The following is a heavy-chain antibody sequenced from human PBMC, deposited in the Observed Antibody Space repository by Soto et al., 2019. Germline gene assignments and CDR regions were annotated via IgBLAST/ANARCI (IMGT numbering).Heavy chain of an antibody. CDR2: IYYSGN. Sequence: SETLSLTCNVSGGSISNFHLSWIRQPPGKGLEWIGYIYYSGNYYNPSLTSRVSMSLDKSKNQFSLHPKSVTAADTALYFCALGGYNYGRPFDFWGQGTRVTVS. V-gene: IGHV4-59*01. CDR3: ALGGYNYGRPFDF. CDR1: GGSISNFH. D-gene: IGHD5-18*01. J-gene: IGHJ4*02.